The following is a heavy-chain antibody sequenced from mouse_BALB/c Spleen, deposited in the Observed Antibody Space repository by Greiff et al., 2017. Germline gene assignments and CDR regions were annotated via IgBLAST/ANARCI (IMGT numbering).Heavy chain of an antibody. V-gene: IGHV1-7*01. Sequence: QVQLKESGAELAKPGASVKMSCKASGYTFTSYWMHWVKQRPGQGLEWIGYINPSTGYTEYNQKFKDKATLTADKSSSTAYMQLSSLTSEDSAVYYCAREGGWLPYMDYWGQGTSVTVSS. CDR2: INPSTGYT. CDR3: AREGGWLPYMDY. D-gene: IGHD2-3*01. CDR1: GYTFTSYW. J-gene: IGHJ4*01.